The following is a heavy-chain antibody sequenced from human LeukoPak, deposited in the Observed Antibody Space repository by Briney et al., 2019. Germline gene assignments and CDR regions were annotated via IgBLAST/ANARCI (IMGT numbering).Heavy chain of an antibody. D-gene: IGHD6-19*01. V-gene: IGHV1-2*02. CDR3: ARGRTSPGSSGWYSYYFDY. CDR1: GYTFTGYY. CDR2: INPNSGGT. Sequence: ASVKVSCKASGYTFTGYYMHWVRQAPGQGLEWMGWINPNSGGTNYAQKFQGRVTMTRDTSISTAYMELSRLRSDDTAVYYCARGRTSPGSSGWYSYYFDYWGQGTLVTVSS. J-gene: IGHJ4*02.